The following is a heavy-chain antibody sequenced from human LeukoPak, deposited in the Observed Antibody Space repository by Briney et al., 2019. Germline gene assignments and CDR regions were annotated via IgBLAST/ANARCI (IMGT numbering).Heavy chain of an antibody. Sequence: SETLSLTCTVSGGSISSSSYYWGWIRQPPGKGLEWIGSIYYSGSTYYNPSLKSRVTLSVDTSKNQFSLKLSSVTAADTAVYYCASPGYSSSWYDNYMDVWGKGTTVTVSS. CDR3: ASPGYSSSWYDNYMDV. D-gene: IGHD6-13*01. V-gene: IGHV4-39*01. J-gene: IGHJ6*03. CDR2: IYYSGST. CDR1: GGSISSSSYY.